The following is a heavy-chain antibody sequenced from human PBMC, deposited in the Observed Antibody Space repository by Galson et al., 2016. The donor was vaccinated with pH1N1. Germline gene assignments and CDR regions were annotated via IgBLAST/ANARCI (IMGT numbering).Heavy chain of an antibody. CDR3: VRTIHRLGYGPDY. CDR1: GFSLTTTGVG. V-gene: IGHV2-5*02. CDR2: IYWDDDK. Sequence: PALVTPPQTLTLTCTFSGFSLTTTGVGVGWIRQPPGEALEWLALIYWDDDKRYRQSLKNRLTLTNDNSRNEVVLTMTDMDPVDTATYYCVRTIHRLGYGPDYWGQGILVTVSS. D-gene: IGHD3-22*01. J-gene: IGHJ4*02.